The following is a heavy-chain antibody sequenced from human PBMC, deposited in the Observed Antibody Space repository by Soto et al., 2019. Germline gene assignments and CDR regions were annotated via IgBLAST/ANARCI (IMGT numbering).Heavy chain of an antibody. CDR3: AKELERVRGGAFDI. D-gene: IGHD3-10*01. CDR1: GFTFSSYA. J-gene: IGHJ3*02. V-gene: IGHV3-23*01. CDR2: ISCSGGST. Sequence: EVQLLESGGGLVQPGGSLRLSCAASGFTFSSYAMSWVRQAPGKGLEWVSAISCSGGSTDYADSVKGRFTISRDNPKKALYLHMNSLRAGDTAVYYCAKELERVRGGAFDIWGQGTMVTVSS.